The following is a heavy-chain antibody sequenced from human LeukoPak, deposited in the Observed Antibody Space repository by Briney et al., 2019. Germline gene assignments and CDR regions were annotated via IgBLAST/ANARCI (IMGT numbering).Heavy chain of an antibody. CDR2: IYSGGTT. CDR1: RVTDINNY. V-gene: IGHV3-53*01. CDR3: ARDREGP. J-gene: IGHJ4*02. D-gene: IGHD1-26*01. Sequence: GGSLRLSCAASRVTDINNYMRWVRQAPGKGLEWVSCIYSGGTTNYAHSVKGRFTISRDNSKNTVYIQMNSLRPEDTAVYYCARDREGPWGQGTLVTVSS.